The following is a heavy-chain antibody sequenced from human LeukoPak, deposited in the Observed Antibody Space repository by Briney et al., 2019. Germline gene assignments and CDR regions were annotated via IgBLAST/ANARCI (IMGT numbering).Heavy chain of an antibody. J-gene: IGHJ5*02. CDR1: GGSFSGYY. CDR3: ARQQQLVGDWFDP. V-gene: IGHV4-34*01. D-gene: IGHD6-13*01. Sequence: SETLSLTCAVYGGSFSGYYWSWIRQPPGKGLEWIGEINHSGSTNYNPSLKSRVTISVDTSKNQFSLRLSSVTAADTAVYYCARQQQLVGDWFDPWGQGTLVTVSS. CDR2: INHSGST.